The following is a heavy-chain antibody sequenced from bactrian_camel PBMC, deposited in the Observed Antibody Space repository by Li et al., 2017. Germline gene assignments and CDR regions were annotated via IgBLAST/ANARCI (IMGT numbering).Heavy chain of an antibody. CDR2: IGTRTDRM. CDR1: GNTANRKC. D-gene: IGHD5*01. Sequence: HVQLVESGGGSVQAGGSLRLSCVASGNTANRKCMGWFREVLGKEREEVASIGTRTDRMFHADSVKGRFTISQGNGETSVYLQMNSLKPEDTAVYFCVADHSGRWATRQRIQTPQGQGTQVTVS. V-gene: IGHV3-3*01. J-gene: IGHJ4*01.